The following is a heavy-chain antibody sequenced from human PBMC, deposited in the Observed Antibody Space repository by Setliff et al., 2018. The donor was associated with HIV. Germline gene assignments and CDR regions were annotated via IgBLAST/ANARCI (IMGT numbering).Heavy chain of an antibody. CDR1: GGSFSGYY. CDR2: INHSGRT. V-gene: IGHV4-34*01. CDR3: RFTGREGAAAGEDLPYVEDVVEDV. Sequence: ETLSLTCAVYGGSFSGYYWSWNRQPPGKGLEWIGEINHSGRTNYNPSLKSRVTISVDTSKNQFSLKLSSVTAADTAVYYCRFTGREGAAAGEDLPYVEDVVEDVWGQGTPSVTVSS. J-gene: IGHJ6*02. D-gene: IGHD6-13*01.